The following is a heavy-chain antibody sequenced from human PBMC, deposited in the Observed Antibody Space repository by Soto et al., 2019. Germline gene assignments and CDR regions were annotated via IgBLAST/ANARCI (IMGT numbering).Heavy chain of an antibody. D-gene: IGHD5-18*01. CDR2: IWNDGSNK. CDR1: GFTFSSYG. V-gene: IGHV3-33*01. Sequence: QVQLVESGGGVVQPGRSLRLSCAASGFTFSSYGMHWVRQAPGKGLEWVAVIWNDGSNKYYADSVKGRFTISRDNSKNTLYLQMNSLRAEDTAVYYCARGGGYSYVQEFDYWGQGTLVTVSS. J-gene: IGHJ4*02. CDR3: ARGGGYSYVQEFDY.